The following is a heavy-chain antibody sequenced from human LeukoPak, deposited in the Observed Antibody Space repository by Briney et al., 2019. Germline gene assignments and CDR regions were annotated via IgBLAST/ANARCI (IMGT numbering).Heavy chain of an antibody. V-gene: IGHV3-23*01. CDR1: GFTFNSYA. CDR3: ARGLRGSYDY. J-gene: IGHJ4*02. CDR2: IVDSGFNT. D-gene: IGHD1-26*01. Sequence: GRSLRLSCAASGFTFNSYAMTWVRQAPEKGLEWVSSIVDSGFNTYYGDSVKGRFTISRDNSKNTLYLQMNSLRAEDTAVYYCARGLRGSYDYWGQGTLVTVSS.